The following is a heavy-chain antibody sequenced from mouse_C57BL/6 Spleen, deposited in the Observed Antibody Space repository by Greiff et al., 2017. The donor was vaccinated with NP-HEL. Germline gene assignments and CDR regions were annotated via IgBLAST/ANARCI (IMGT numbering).Heavy chain of an antibody. CDR3: AREDYYSTSDV. V-gene: IGHV1-64*01. CDR2: IHPNSGST. CDR1: GYTFTSYW. J-gene: IGHJ1*03. D-gene: IGHD2-5*01. Sequence: VQLQQPGAELVKPGASVKLSCKASGYTFTSYWMHWVKQRPGQGLEWIGMIHPNSGSTNYNEKFKSKATLTVDKSSSTAYMQLSSLTSEDSAVYYCAREDYYSTSDVWGTGTTVTVSS.